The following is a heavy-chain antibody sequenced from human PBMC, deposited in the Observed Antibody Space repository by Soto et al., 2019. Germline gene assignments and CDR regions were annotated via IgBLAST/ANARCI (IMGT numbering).Heavy chain of an antibody. J-gene: IGHJ6*04. CDR1: GGSITNYY. CDR3: ARLGFVPLHGLVDG. CDR2: INYDGYS. D-gene: IGHD3-10*01. Sequence: QVQLQESGPGLVKPSETLSLTCTVSGGSITNYYCSWFRQPPGKGLDWIGYINYDGYSAYNLSLKRRVTLSMDASKNQFSLMRESVTATDTAVYYCARLGFVPLHGLVDGWGSGTTVIVSS. V-gene: IGHV4-59*08.